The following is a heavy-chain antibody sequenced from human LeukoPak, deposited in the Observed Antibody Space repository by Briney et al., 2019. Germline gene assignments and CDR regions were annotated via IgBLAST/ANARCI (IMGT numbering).Heavy chain of an antibody. CDR2: IYYTGST. CDR3: ARTHYATVDY. V-gene: IGHV4-39*07. Sequence: PSETLSLTCTVSGGSISSSSYYWGWIRQPPGKGLEWIGSIYYTGSTYYNPSLKSRVTISVDTSKNQFSLKLSSVTAADTAVYYCARTHYATVDYWGQGTLVTVSS. CDR1: GGSISSSSYY. J-gene: IGHJ4*02. D-gene: IGHD4-17*01.